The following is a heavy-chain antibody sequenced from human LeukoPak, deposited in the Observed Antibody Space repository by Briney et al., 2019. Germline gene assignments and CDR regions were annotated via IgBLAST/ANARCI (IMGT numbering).Heavy chain of an antibody. Sequence: GESLKISCEASGYTFTNYWIAWVRQMPGKGLEWMGIIYPDDSDTKYSPSFQGQVTISADKSISTAYLHWSSLKAADTAMYYCARSRDSSGYYYLIWGQGTLVTVSS. J-gene: IGHJ4*02. V-gene: IGHV5-51*01. CDR2: IYPDDSDT. D-gene: IGHD3-22*01. CDR1: GYTFTNYW. CDR3: ARSRDSSGYYYLI.